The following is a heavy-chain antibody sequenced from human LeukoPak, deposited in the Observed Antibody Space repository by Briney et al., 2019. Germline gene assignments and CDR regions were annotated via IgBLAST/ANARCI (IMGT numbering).Heavy chain of an antibody. Sequence: PSETLSLTCTVSGYSISSGYYWSWIRQPPGKGLEWIGEINHSGSTNYNPSLKSRVTISVDTSKNQFSLKLSSVTAADTAVYYCARHRLWLGDAFDIWGQGTMVTVSS. CDR3: ARHRLWLGDAFDI. CDR2: INHSGST. CDR1: GYSISSGYY. V-gene: IGHV4-38-2*02. J-gene: IGHJ3*02. D-gene: IGHD5-18*01.